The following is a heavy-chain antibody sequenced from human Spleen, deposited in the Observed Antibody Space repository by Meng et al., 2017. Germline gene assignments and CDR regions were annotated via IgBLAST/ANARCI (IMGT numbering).Heavy chain of an antibody. D-gene: IGHD6-13*01. Sequence: GESLKISCVASDFTFSVYWMTWVRQAPGKGLEWVASINQDGNDMYYVDSVRGRFTISRNNARKVLFLQMNSLRADDTAVYYCARDLDSSNWAGTVWYFDLWGRGTLVTVSS. V-gene: IGHV3-7*01. J-gene: IGHJ2*01. CDR1: DFTFSVYW. CDR3: ARDLDSSNWAGTVWYFDL. CDR2: INQDGNDM.